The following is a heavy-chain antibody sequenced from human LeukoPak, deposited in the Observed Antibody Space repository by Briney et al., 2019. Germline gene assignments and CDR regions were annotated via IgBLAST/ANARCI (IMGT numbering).Heavy chain of an antibody. Sequence: PGGSLRLSCAASGFTFSSYEMNWVRQAPGKGLEWVSYISSSGSTIYYADSVKGRFTISRDNAKNSLYLQMNSLRAEDTAVYYCARVPPDYYYYYMDVWGKGTTVTISS. CDR2: ISSSGSTI. CDR1: GFTFSSYE. CDR3: ARVPPDYYYYYMDV. V-gene: IGHV3-48*03. J-gene: IGHJ6*03.